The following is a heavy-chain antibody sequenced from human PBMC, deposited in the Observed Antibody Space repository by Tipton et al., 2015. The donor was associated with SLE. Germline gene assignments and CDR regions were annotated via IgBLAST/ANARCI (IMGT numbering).Heavy chain of an antibody. CDR1: GFTFSTYW. V-gene: IGHV3-7*03. D-gene: IGHD3-10*01. J-gene: IGHJ5*02. Sequence: SLRLSCAASGFTFSTYWMTWVRQAPGKGLEWVANINQDGSDKKYVDSMRGRFTISRDNAKNSVFLQMNSLRAEDTAAYYCARVRGHYGSGPAPWGQGTLVTVSS. CDR3: ARVRGHYGSGPAP. CDR2: INQDGSDK.